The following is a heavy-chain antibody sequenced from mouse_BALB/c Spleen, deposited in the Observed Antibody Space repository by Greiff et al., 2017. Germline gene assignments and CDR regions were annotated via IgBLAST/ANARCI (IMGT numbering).Heavy chain of an antibody. CDR2: ISSGSSTI. V-gene: IGHV5-17*02. Sequence: EVMLVESGGGLVQPGGSRKLSCAASGFTFSSFGMHWVRQAPEKGLEWVAYISSGSSTIYYADTVKGRFTISRDNPKNTLFLQMTSLRSDDTAMYYCARSSRWLPYYFDYWGQGTTLTVSS. CDR3: ARSSRWLPYYFDY. J-gene: IGHJ2*01. CDR1: GFTFSSFG. D-gene: IGHD2-3*01.